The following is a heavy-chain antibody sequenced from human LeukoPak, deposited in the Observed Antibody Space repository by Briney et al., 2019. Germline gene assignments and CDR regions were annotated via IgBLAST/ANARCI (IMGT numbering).Heavy chain of an antibody. CDR2: IIPMFGTA. J-gene: IGHJ6*03. CDR1: GVTFSNYI. Sequence: SVKVSCKASGVTFSNYIISWVRQAPGQGLEWIGGIIPMFGTAHYARKFQGRVTVTADKFTSAAYMELSSLRSEDTAMYYCAFHPKTYYYSYYYMDVWGKGTTVTVSS. V-gene: IGHV1-69*06. CDR3: AFHPKTYYYSYYYMDV.